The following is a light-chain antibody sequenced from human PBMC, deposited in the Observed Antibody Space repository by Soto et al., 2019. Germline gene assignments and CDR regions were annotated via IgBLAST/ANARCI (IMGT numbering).Light chain of an antibody. Sequence: ETVLTQSPGTLSLFPGDRATLSCRASQSVSSSYLSWYQQKPGQAPTVLIYGASTRATGIPDRFSGSGSGTDFTLTISRLEPEDFAVYYCQQYGNSPWTFGQGTKVQIK. CDR1: QSVSSSY. CDR2: GAS. CDR3: QQYGNSPWT. V-gene: IGKV3-20*01. J-gene: IGKJ1*01.